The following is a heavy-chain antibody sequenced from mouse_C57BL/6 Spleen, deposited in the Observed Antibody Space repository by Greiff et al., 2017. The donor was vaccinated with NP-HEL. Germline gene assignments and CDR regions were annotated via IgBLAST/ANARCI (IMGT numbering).Heavy chain of an antibody. D-gene: IGHD1-1*01. V-gene: IGHV1-80*01. J-gene: IGHJ2*01. CDR1: GYAFSSYW. Sequence: QVQLQQSGAELVKPGASVKISCKASGYAFSSYWMNWVKQRPGKGLEWIGQIYPGDGDTNYNGKFKGKATLTADKSSSTAYMQLSSLTSEDSAVYFCASTGITTVVDFDYWGQGTTLTVSS. CDR2: IYPGDGDT. CDR3: ASTGITTVVDFDY.